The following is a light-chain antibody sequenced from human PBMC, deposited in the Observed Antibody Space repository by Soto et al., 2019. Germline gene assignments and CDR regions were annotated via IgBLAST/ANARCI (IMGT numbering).Light chain of an antibody. CDR3: QQYGRSPQGT. Sequence: EIVLTQSPGTLSLSPGERATLSCRASQSVSSSYLAWYQQKPGQAPRLLIYGASSRATGIPDRFSGSGSVTDFTLTISRLEPYAFAWYYYQQYGRSPQGTFGQENKVDVK. CDR1: QSVSSSY. V-gene: IGKV3-20*01. CDR2: GAS. J-gene: IGKJ1*01.